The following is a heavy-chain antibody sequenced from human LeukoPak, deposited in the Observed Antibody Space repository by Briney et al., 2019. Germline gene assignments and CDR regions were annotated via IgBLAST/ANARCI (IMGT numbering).Heavy chain of an antibody. CDR1: GFTFSSYA. CDR2: ISGSGGST. D-gene: IGHD3-9*01. V-gene: IGHV3-23*01. Sequence: GGSLRLSCAASGFTFSSYAMSWVRQAPGKGLEWVSAISGSGGSTYYADSVKGRFTISRDNSKNTLYLQMNSLRAEDTAVYYCAKVSSYDILTGYYSNHFDYWGQGTLVTVSS. CDR3: AKVSSYDILTGYYSNHFDY. J-gene: IGHJ4*02.